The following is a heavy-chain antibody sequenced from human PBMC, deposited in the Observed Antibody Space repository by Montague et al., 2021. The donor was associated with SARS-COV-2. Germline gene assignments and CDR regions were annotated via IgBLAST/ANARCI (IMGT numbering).Heavy chain of an antibody. D-gene: IGHD3-9*01. V-gene: IGHV2-70*01. J-gene: IGHJ4*02. CDR1: GFSLSTSGMC. CDR3: ARSHYDILTGYYTAFDY. Sequence: PALVKPTQTLTLTCTFSGFSLSTSGMCVSWIRQPPGKALEWLALIDWDDDKYYSTSLKTRLTISKDTSKNQVVLTVTNMDPVDTATYYCARSHYDILTGYYTAFDYWGQGTLVTVSS. CDR2: IDWDDDK.